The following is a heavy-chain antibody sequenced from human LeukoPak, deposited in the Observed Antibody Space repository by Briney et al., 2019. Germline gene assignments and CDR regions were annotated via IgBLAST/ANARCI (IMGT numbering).Heavy chain of an antibody. CDR2: ISGSGGST. CDR1: GFTFSSYA. D-gene: IGHD2-2*01. Sequence: PGGSLRLSCAASGFTFSSYAMSWVRQAPGKGLEWVSAISGSGGSTYYADSVKGRFTISRDNSKNTLYLQMNSLRAEDTAVYYCAKDRYRSSTSCQDGVYWGQGTLVTVSS. CDR3: AKDRYRSSTSCQDGVY. J-gene: IGHJ4*02. V-gene: IGHV3-23*01.